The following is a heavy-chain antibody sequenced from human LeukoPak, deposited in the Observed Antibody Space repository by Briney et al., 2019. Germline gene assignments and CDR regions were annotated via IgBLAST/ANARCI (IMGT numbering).Heavy chain of an antibody. D-gene: IGHD2-2*01. J-gene: IGHJ4*01. V-gene: IGHV3-11*01. CDR1: GFTFSDYY. CDR2: ISSGGSIT. Sequence: GGSLRLSCAASGFTFSDYYMSWIRQAPGKGLEWVSYISSGGSITYYADSMKGRFTISRDNAKNSLYLQMNSLRVEDTAVYYCAKGSGIVVVPAAVDWGQGTLVTVSS. CDR3: AKGSGIVVVPAAVD.